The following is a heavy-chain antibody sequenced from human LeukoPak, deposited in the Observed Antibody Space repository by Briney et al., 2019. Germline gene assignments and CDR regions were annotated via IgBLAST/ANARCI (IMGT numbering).Heavy chain of an antibody. J-gene: IGHJ4*02. D-gene: IGHD3-22*01. CDR1: GFTFSSYS. CDR3: ARQYKPYYYDSSGYSPFDY. CDR2: ISSSSGTI. Sequence: GGSLRLSCAASGFTFSSYSMNWVRQAPGRGLEWVSYISSSSGTIYYADSVKGRFTISRDNAKNSLYLQMNSLRAEDTAVYYCARQYKPYYYDSSGYSPFDYWGQGTLVTVSS. V-gene: IGHV3-48*01.